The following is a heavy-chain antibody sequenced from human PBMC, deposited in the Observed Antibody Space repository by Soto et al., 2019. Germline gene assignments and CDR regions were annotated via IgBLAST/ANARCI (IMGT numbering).Heavy chain of an antibody. D-gene: IGHD5-18*01. CDR2: IYYSGST. V-gene: IGHV4-59*08. CDR1: GGSLSNYY. Sequence: PSDTLSLTCIVSGGSLSNYYWGWIRQPPGKGLEWIGYIYYSGSTNYNPSLTSRVTISVDTSKNQFSLKLSSVTAADTAVYYCARHRYSYGVYYFDYWGQGTLVTVSS. J-gene: IGHJ4*02. CDR3: ARHRYSYGVYYFDY.